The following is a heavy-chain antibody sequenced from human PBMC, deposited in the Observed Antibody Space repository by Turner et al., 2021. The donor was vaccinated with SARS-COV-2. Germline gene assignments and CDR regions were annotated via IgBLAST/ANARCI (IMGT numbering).Heavy chain of an antibody. CDR2: ISYDGSNK. CDR1: GFTFSSYA. V-gene: IGHV3-30-3*01. CDR3: ARGGGYGAAFDY. J-gene: IGHJ4*02. D-gene: IGHD5-12*01. Sequence: QVQRVEARGGLVQPGRSLRLHCAASGFTFSSYAMHWVRQAPGKGLDWVAVISYDGSNKFCADSVKGRFTISRDNSKNTLDLQMNSLRAEDTAVYYCARGGGYGAAFDYWGQGTLVTVSS.